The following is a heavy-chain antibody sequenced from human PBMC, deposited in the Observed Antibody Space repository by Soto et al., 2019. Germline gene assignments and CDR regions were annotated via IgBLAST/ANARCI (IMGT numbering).Heavy chain of an antibody. CDR1: GYTFTSYD. CDR2: MNPNSGNT. D-gene: IGHD3-16*02. CDR3: ARRVGYYDYIWGSYRSGSWFDP. V-gene: IGHV1-8*01. Sequence: GASVKVSCKASGYTFTSYDINWVRQATGQGLEWMGWMNPNSGNTGYAQKFQGRVTMTRNTSISTAYMELSSLRSEDTAVYYCARRVGYYDYIWGSYRSGSWFDPWGQGTLVTVSS. J-gene: IGHJ5*02.